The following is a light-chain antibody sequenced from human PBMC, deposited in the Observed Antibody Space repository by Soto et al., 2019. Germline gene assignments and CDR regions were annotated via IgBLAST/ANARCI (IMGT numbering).Light chain of an antibody. V-gene: IGKV1-5*03. CDR2: KAS. J-gene: IGKJ4*01. CDR1: QTISSW. CDR3: QQANSFPQVT. Sequence: DIQMTQSPSTLSGSVGDRVTITCRASQTISSWLAWYQQKPGKAPKLLIYKASTLKSGVPSRFSGSGSGTEFTLTISSLQPDDFATYYCQQANSFPQVTFGGGTKVDIK.